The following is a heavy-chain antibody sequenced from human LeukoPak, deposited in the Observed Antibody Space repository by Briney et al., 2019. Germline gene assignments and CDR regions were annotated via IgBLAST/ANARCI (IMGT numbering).Heavy chain of an antibody. CDR2: IKQDGSAK. J-gene: IGHJ4*02. CDR3: ARWRGSTSERSDY. V-gene: IGHV3-7*01. D-gene: IGHD2-2*01. CDR1: GFTFIDYW. Sequence: PGGSLRLSCTASGFTFIDYWMTGVGQAPGKGLEGVANIKQDGSAKYYVDSVKGRFTISRDNAKNSLYLQMDSLRVEATATYYCARWRGSTSERSDYWGQGNLVTVSS.